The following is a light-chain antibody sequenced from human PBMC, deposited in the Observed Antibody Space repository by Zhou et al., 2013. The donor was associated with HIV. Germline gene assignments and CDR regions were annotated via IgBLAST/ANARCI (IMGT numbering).Light chain of an antibody. CDR2: AAS. V-gene: IGKV1-NL1*01. CDR1: QGIGNS. Sequence: DIQMTQSPSSLSASVGDRVTITCRASQGIGNSLAWYQQRPGKAPSLLLYAASRLHSGVPSRFSGSGSGTDYTLTISSLQPEDFASYYCQQYNSYWNSFGQGTKLEIK. J-gene: IGKJ2*03. CDR3: QQYNSYWNS.